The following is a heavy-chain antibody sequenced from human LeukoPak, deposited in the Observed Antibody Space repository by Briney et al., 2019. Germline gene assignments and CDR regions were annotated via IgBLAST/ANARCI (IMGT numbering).Heavy chain of an antibody. Sequence: PGGSLRLSCAASGFTFSSYWMSWVRQAPGKGLEWVANIKQDGSEKYYVDSVKGRFTISRDNAKNSLYLQMNSLRAEDTAVYYCAREGSYDFWSGYPYYFDYWGQGTLVTVSS. D-gene: IGHD3-3*01. CDR3: AREGSYDFWSGYPYYFDY. CDR2: IKQDGSEK. V-gene: IGHV3-7*01. J-gene: IGHJ4*02. CDR1: GFTFSSYW.